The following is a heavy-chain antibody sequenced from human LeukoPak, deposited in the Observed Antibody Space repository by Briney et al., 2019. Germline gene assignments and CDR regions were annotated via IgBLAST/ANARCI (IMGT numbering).Heavy chain of an antibody. J-gene: IGHJ4*02. Sequence: PSETLSLTCTVSGGSISSYPISRYSWSWIRQPPGRGLEWIGYIYYSGSTTYNPSLKSRLTISLDTSKNQFSLKLSSVTAADTAVYYCAGDYSSASYRFDYWGQGTLVSVSS. CDR2: IYYSGST. V-gene: IGHV4-61*01. D-gene: IGHD3-10*01. CDR1: GGSISSYPISRYS. CDR3: AGDYSSASYRFDY.